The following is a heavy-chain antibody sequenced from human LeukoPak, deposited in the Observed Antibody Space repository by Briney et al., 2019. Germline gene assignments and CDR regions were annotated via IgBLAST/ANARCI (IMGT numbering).Heavy chain of an antibody. CDR1: GYTFTGYY. J-gene: IGHJ4*02. CDR2: INPNSGGT. CDR3: ARDIITIFGVGTDY. D-gene: IGHD3-3*01. Sequence: ASVKVSCKASGYTFTGYYMHWVRQGPGQGLEWMGWINPNSGGTNYAQKFQGRVTMTRDTSISTAYMELSRLRSDDTAVYYCARDIITIFGVGTDYWGQGTLVTVSS. V-gene: IGHV1-2*02.